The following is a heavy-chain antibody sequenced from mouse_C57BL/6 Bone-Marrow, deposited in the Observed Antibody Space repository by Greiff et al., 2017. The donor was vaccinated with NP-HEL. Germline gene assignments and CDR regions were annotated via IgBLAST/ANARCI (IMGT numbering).Heavy chain of an antibody. CDR1: GFTFSSYG. D-gene: IGHD1-1*01. CDR2: ISSGGSYT. J-gene: IGHJ1*03. Sequence: EVHLVESGGDLVKPGGSLKLSCAASGFTFSSYGMSWVRQTPDKRLEWVATISSGGSYTYYPDSVKGRFTISRDNAKNTLYLQMSSLKSEDTAMYYCARPYYYGSSYVYWYFDVWGTGTTVTVSS. CDR3: ARPYYYGSSYVYWYFDV. V-gene: IGHV5-6*01.